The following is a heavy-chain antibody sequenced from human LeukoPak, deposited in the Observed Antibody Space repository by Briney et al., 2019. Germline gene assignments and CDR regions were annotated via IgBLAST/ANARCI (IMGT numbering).Heavy chain of an antibody. D-gene: IGHD2-21*01. CDR1: GFTFSSYG. CDR3: ARGYSSDN. J-gene: IGHJ4*02. Sequence: GRSLRLSCAASGFTFSSYGMHWVRQAPGKGLEWVSVIYSGGSTYYADSVKGRFTISRDNSKNTLNLQMNSLRAEDAAVYYCARGYSSDNWGQGTLVTVSS. CDR2: IYSGGST. V-gene: IGHV3-66*01.